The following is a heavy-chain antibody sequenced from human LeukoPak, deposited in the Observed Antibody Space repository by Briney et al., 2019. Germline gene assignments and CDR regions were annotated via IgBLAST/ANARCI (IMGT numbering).Heavy chain of an antibody. J-gene: IGHJ4*02. CDR2: IRYDGSNK. Sequence: GGSPRLSCAASGFTFSSYGMHWVRQAPGKGLEWVAFIRYDGSNKYYADSVKGRFTISRDNSKNTLYLQMNSLRAEDTAVYYCAKERDTAMVTIDYWGQGTLVTVSS. V-gene: IGHV3-30*02. CDR3: AKERDTAMVTIDY. CDR1: GFTFSSYG. D-gene: IGHD5-18*01.